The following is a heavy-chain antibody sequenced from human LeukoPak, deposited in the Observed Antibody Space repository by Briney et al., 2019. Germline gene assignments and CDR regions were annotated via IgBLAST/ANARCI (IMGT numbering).Heavy chain of an antibody. J-gene: IGHJ4*02. Sequence: SETLSLTCTVSGGSVSSSNYYWGWIRQPPGKGLEWIGSISYSGGTYYNPSLKSRVTISVDTSKNQFSLKLSSVTAADTAVYYCARESVDGRTYWGQGTLVTVSS. CDR2: ISYSGGT. V-gene: IGHV4-39*07. D-gene: IGHD2-8*01. CDR1: GGSVSSSNYY. CDR3: ARESVDGRTY.